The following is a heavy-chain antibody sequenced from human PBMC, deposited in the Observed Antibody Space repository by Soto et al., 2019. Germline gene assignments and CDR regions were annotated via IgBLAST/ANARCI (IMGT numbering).Heavy chain of an antibody. V-gene: IGHV4-39*01. CDR2: IYYSGST. Sequence: QLQLQESGPGLVKPSETLSLTCTVSGGSISSSSFHWGWIRQPPGKGLEWIGSIYYSGSTYYSPSPKSRVPITVATSKTQFSLTLSSVSAADTAVYYCAGRERAAGTAWRFGPWGQGTLVTVSS. CDR3: AGRERAAGTAWRFGP. J-gene: IGHJ5*02. D-gene: IGHD6-13*01. CDR1: GGSISSSSFH.